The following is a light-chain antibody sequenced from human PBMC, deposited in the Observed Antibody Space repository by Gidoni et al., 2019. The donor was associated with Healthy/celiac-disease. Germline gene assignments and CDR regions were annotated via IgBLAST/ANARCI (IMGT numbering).Light chain of an antibody. Sequence: SYVLTQPPSVSVAPGKTARITCGGQNIGSKSVHWYQQNTGQAPVRVVYDDSDRPSGIPVRFSCSNSGNTATLTISRVEAGDEADYYCQVWYSSSDHPNVVFGGGTKLTVL. CDR1: NIGSKS. CDR3: QVWYSSSDHPNVV. J-gene: IGLJ2*01. V-gene: IGLV3-21*03. CDR2: DDS.